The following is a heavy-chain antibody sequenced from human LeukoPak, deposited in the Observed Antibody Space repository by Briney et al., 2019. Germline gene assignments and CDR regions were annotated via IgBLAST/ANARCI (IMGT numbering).Heavy chain of an antibody. CDR3: ASDDGYRSFDY. CDR2: INSDGSDT. CDR1: LINFSIYW. Sequence: GGSLRLSCADSLINFSIYWMHWVRQAPGKGLVWVSRINSDGSDTSYADSVKGRFTISRDNAKNTLYLQINSLRAEDTAVYYCASDDGYRSFDYWGQGTLVTVSS. D-gene: IGHD5-24*01. J-gene: IGHJ4*02. V-gene: IGHV3-74*01.